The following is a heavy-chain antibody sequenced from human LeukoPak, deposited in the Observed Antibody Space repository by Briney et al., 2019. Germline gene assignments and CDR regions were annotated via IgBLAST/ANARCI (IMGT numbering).Heavy chain of an antibody. CDR3: ARGGGLDV. Sequence: GGSLRLSCAASGFTFSSYWMNWAREAPGEGLEWVASIKHNGNVNYYVDSVKGRFTISRDNAKNSLYLQMSNLRAEDTAVYFCARGGGLDVGGQGATVTVSS. CDR2: IKHNGNVN. V-gene: IGHV3-7*03. J-gene: IGHJ6*02. CDR1: GFTFSSYW. D-gene: IGHD3-16*01.